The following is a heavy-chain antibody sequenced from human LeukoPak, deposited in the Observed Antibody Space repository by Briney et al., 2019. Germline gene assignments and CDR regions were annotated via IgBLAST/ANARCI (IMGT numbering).Heavy chain of an antibody. Sequence: ASVKVSCKASGYTFTSYYMHWVRQAPGQGLEWMGIINPSGGSTSCAQKFQGRVTMTRDTSTSTVYMELSSLRSEDTAVYYCATLDLGYCSSTSCYSPSGGSYYFDYWGQGTLVTVSS. V-gene: IGHV1-46*01. CDR2: INPSGGST. CDR3: ATLDLGYCSSTSCYSPSGGSYYFDY. J-gene: IGHJ4*02. D-gene: IGHD2-2*01. CDR1: GYTFTSYY.